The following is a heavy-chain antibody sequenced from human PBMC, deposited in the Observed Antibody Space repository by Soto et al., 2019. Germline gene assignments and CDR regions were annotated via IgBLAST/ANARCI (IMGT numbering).Heavy chain of an antibody. V-gene: IGHV3-15*01. J-gene: IGHJ6*02. CDR3: ARRPRRSDFWSGYEYYYYGMDV. CDR1: GFTFSNAC. Sequence: SLRLSCASSGFTFSNACMSCFRQAPGKGLEWVGRIKSKTDGGTTDYAAPVKGRFTISRDYSKNTLYLQMNSLKTEDTAVYYCARRPRRSDFWSGYEYYYYGMDVWGQGTTVTVSS. CDR2: IKSKTDGGTT. D-gene: IGHD3-3*01.